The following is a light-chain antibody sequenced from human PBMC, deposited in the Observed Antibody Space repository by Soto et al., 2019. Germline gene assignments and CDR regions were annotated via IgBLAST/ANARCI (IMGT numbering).Light chain of an antibody. CDR2: GAS. V-gene: IGKV3-15*01. Sequence: EIVMTQSPATLSVSPGERATLSCRASQSVSSNLAWYQQKPGQAPRLLIYGASTRATGIPARFSGSGSGTQFTLTISSLQSEDFAVYYCQKYNNWPLYTFGQGTQLEIK. J-gene: IGKJ2*01. CDR3: QKYNNWPLYT. CDR1: QSVSSN.